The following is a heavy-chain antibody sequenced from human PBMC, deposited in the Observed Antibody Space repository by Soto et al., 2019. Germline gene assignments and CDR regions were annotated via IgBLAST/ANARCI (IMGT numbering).Heavy chain of an antibody. CDR1: GGTFSIYG. CDR3: ARSVGVTTLSYLDY. Sequence: SVKVSCKAAGGTFSIYGISWVRQAPGQGLEWMGGIIPMFGTATHTQNFQGRLTITADESTSTAYMELSSLRSEDTAVYFCARSVGVTTLSYLDYWGQGTLVTVSS. J-gene: IGHJ4*02. CDR2: IIPMFGTA. D-gene: IGHD1-26*01. V-gene: IGHV1-69*13.